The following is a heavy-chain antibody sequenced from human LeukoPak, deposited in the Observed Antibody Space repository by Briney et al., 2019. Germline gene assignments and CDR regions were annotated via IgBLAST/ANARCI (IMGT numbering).Heavy chain of an antibody. V-gene: IGHV3-30*02. D-gene: IGHD2-8*02. CDR1: GFNFSSFG. CDR3: ARDLTGKNYIAY. CDR2: IGYTGTNT. Sequence: GGSLRLSCAASGFNFSSFGMHWVRQAPGEGLEWVAYIGYTGTNTYYADSVKGRFTISRDNSKNTVHLQMNSLRAADTALYSCARDLTGKNYIAYWGQGTLVTVSS. J-gene: IGHJ4*02.